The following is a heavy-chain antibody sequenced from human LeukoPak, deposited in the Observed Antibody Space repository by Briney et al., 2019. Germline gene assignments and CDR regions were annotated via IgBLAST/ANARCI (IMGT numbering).Heavy chain of an antibody. D-gene: IGHD5-12*01. CDR2: ISNSGGTT. Sequence: GGSLRLSCAASGFTFSSYAMSWVRQAPGKGLEWVSGISNSGGTTYYADSVKGRFTISRDNSKNTLYLQMDSLRAEDTAVYHCAKNLDGVATDFDYWGQGTLVTVSS. CDR3: AKNLDGVATDFDY. CDR1: GFTFSSYA. J-gene: IGHJ4*02. V-gene: IGHV3-23*01.